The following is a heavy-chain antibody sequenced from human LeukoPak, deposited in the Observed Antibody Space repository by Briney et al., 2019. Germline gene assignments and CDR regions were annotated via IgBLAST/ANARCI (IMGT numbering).Heavy chain of an antibody. V-gene: IGHV4-39*07. CDR1: GGSISRSSYY. CDR3: ARLRVRGYGYGPWEGPTWLDY. CDR2: MYYRGST. J-gene: IGHJ4*02. D-gene: IGHD5-18*01. Sequence: SETLSLTCTVSGGSISRSSYYWGWIRQPPGKGLEWIGSMYYRGSTYYNPSLKSRVTISVDTSKNQFSLNLSSVTAADTAVYYCARLRVRGYGYGPWEGPTWLDYWGQGTLVTVSS.